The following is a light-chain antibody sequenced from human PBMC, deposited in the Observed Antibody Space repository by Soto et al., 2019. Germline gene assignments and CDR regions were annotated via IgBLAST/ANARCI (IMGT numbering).Light chain of an antibody. CDR3: QQYNNWPPCT. CDR1: XSVXXX. V-gene: IGKV3-15*01. CDR2: GAS. J-gene: IGKJ2*02. Sequence: EIVXTQSPATLSVXPGERATLSCRASXSVXXXXAWYQQKPGQAPRLLIYGASTRATGIPARFSGSGSGTEFTLTISSLQSEDFAVYYCQQYNNWPPCTFGQGTKLEIK.